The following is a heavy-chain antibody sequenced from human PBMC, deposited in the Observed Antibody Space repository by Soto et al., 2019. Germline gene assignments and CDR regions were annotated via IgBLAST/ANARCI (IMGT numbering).Heavy chain of an antibody. V-gene: IGHV1-69*01. Sequence: QVHLVQSGAEVKKPGSSVKVSCKTSGGTFSDLAFSWVRQAPRQGLEWVGGIIPLFGAPNYARDFQGRVTLSADESSSTVYEELRSLRSEDTAVYYCASERVAEMATGGFFDNWGQGAQLTVSS. CDR2: IIPLFGAP. J-gene: IGHJ4*02. CDR3: ASERVAEMATGGFFDN. CDR1: GGTFSDLA. D-gene: IGHD5-12*01.